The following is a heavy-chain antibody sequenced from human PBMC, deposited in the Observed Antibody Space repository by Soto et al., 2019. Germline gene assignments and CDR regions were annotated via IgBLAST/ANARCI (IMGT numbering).Heavy chain of an antibody. J-gene: IGHJ4*02. Sequence: QVHLEQSGAEVKKPGDSVKVSCKASGYTFTHFYITWVRQAPGQRLEWMGAISPHNFNTNFAQKFQGRVTLTTDTSPNTAYMEVRSLRSDDTAVYYCARDEGGYDILTGYYKAHHFDYWGQGVLVTVSS. CDR3: ARDEGGYDILTGYYKAHHFDY. CDR2: ISPHNFNT. D-gene: IGHD3-9*01. CDR1: GYTFTHFY. V-gene: IGHV1-18*01.